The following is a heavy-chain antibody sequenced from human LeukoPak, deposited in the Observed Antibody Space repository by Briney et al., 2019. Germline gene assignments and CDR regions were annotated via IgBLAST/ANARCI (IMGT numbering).Heavy chain of an antibody. CDR3: ARRVRGVVIFSRAQGSFDL. Sequence: ASVKLSCKASGYTFTNYDINWVRQATGQGLEWMGWIHPSNGDTGYAQKFQGRVTMTRNTSTTTAYMELSSLRSDDTAVYYCARRVRGVVIFSRAQGSFDLWGQGTLVTVSS. D-gene: IGHD3-10*01. J-gene: IGHJ3*01. CDR2: IHPSNGDT. V-gene: IGHV1-8*01. CDR1: GYTFTNYD.